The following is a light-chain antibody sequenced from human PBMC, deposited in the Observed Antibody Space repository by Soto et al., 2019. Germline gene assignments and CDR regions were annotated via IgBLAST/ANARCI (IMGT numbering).Light chain of an antibody. CDR1: SSDVGGYNY. J-gene: IGLJ1*01. Sequence: QSALTQPRSVSGSPGQSVTISCTGTSSDVGGYNYVSWYQQHPGKAPKLKIYDVSKRPSGVPDRFSGSKSGNTASLTISGLQAEDEADYYCCSYAGSYSYVFGTGTKVTVL. CDR2: DVS. V-gene: IGLV2-11*01. CDR3: CSYAGSYSYV.